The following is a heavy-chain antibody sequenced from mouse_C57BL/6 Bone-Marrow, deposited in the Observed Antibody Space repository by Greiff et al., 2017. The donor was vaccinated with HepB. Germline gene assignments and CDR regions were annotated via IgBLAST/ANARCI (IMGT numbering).Heavy chain of an antibody. D-gene: IGHD2-5*01. J-gene: IGHJ2*01. CDR1: GYTFTSYR. CDR2: IYPGSGST. V-gene: IGHV1-55*01. Sequence: VQLQQPGAELVKPGASVKMSCKASGYTFTSYRITWVKQRPGQGLEWIGDIYPGSGSTNYNEKFKSKATLTVDTSSSTAYMQLSSLTSEDSAVYYCARMNFGYSNYEGYYFDYWGQGTTLTVSS. CDR3: ARMNFGYSNYEGYYFDY.